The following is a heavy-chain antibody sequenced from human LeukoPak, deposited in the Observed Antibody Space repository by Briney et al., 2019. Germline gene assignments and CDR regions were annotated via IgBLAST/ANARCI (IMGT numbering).Heavy chain of an antibody. CDR3: AKERSYDSLTGYFDC. Sequence: GGSLRLSCAASGFSFSSYTMNWVRQAPGKGLEWVSALSGSGGTTYYADSVKGRFTISRDNSKNTLYLQMNSLRAEDSAIYYCAKERSYDSLTGYFDCWGQGTLVTVSS. CDR2: LSGSGGTT. J-gene: IGHJ4*02. CDR1: GFSFSSYT. D-gene: IGHD3-9*01. V-gene: IGHV3-23*01.